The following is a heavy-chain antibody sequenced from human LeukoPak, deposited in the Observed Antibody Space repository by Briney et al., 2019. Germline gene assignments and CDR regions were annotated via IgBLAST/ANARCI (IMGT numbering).Heavy chain of an antibody. CDR3: ATPALYDFWNEGFDY. CDR1: GYTFTGYY. J-gene: IGHJ4*02. D-gene: IGHD3-3*01. V-gene: IGHV1-2*02. Sequence: ASVKVSCKASGYTFTGYYMHWMRQAPGQGLEWMGWINPNSGGTNYAQKFQGRVTMTRNTSISTAYMELSRLRSDDTAVYYCATPALYDFWNEGFDYWGQGTLVTVSS. CDR2: INPNSGGT.